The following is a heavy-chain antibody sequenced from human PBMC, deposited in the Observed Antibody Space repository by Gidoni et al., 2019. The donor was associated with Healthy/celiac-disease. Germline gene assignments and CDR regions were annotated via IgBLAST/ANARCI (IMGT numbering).Heavy chain of an antibody. CDR1: GSSCSSAW. V-gene: IGHV3-15*01. CDR3: TTDCDPYYDFWGGYSPGFGY. CDR2: IKSKTECGTT. D-gene: IGHD3-3*01. Sequence: EVQLVAPGGGLVKPGGFLRRSCAAPGSSCSSAWTTWVRQAPGKGLAWVGHIKSKTECGTTDYAAPVKGRFTISRDDSKNTLYLQMNSLKTEDTAVYYCTTDCDPYYDFWGGYSPGFGYWGQGTLVTVSS. J-gene: IGHJ4*02.